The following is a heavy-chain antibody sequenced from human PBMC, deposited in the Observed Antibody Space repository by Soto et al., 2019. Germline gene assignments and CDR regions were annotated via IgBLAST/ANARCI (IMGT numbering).Heavy chain of an antibody. CDR2: IYYSGIT. V-gene: IGHV4-59*13. D-gene: IGHD3-3*01. CDR3: ETEERTYDDFWRGAPGGP. CDR1: GGPISSYY. J-gene: IGHJ5*02. Sequence: SETLSLTCTVSGGPISSYYWSWIRQPPGKALESIGYIYYSGITNYDPSRKSRVTIPGDTSKNQFSLKLSSVTAADTAVYYCETEERTYDDFWRGAPGGPWGQGILLTVYS.